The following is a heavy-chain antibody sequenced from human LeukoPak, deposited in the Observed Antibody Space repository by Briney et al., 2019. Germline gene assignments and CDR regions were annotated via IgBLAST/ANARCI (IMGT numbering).Heavy chain of an antibody. D-gene: IGHD6-19*01. J-gene: IGHJ4*02. V-gene: IGHV4-61*02. CDR1: GGSISSGSYY. CDR3: ARDDSSGWYQNY. Sequence: SQTLSLTCTVSGGSISSGSYYWSWIRQPAGKGLEWIGRIYTSGSTNYNPSLKSRVTMSVDTSKNQFSLKLSSVTAADTAVYYCARDDSSGWYQNYWGQGTLVTVSS. CDR2: IYTSGST.